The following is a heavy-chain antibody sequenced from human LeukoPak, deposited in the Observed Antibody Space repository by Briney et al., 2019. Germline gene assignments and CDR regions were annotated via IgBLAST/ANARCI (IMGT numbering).Heavy chain of an antibody. Sequence: PSETLSLTCTVSGGSISSSSYYWGWIRQPPGKGLEWIGTIYNSGSTYYNASLESRVTISVDTSKNQFSLKLSSVTAADTAVYYCARAYSSSWYFNWFDPWGQGTLVTVSS. CDR3: ARAYSSSWYFNWFDP. V-gene: IGHV4-39*07. CDR1: GGSISSSSYY. CDR2: IYNSGST. J-gene: IGHJ5*02. D-gene: IGHD6-13*01.